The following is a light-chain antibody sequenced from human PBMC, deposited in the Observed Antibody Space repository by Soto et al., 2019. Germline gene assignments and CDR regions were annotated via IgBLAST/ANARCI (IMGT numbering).Light chain of an antibody. CDR2: DVS. V-gene: IGLV2-14*01. J-gene: IGLJ2*01. Sequence: QSALTQPASVSGSPGQSITISCTGTSSDVGNYNYVSWYQQHPGKAPKLMIYDVSNRPSGASDRFSGSKSGNTASLTISGLQEEDEADYYCSSFVSSSALVVFGGGTQLTVL. CDR3: SSFVSSSALVV. CDR1: SSDVGNYNY.